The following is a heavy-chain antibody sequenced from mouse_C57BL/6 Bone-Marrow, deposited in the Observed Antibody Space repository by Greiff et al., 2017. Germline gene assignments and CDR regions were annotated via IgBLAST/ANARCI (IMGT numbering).Heavy chain of an antibody. D-gene: IGHD1-1*01. CDR2: ISSGGGYT. Sequence: EVKLVESGGDLVKPGGSLKLSCAASGFTFSSYGMSWVRQTPDKRLEWVATISSGGGYTYYPDNVKGRFTLSRDTAKNTLYLQMSSLKSEDTAMYYCARRVYGSRFAYWGQGTLVTVSA. CDR3: ARRVYGSRFAY. J-gene: IGHJ3*01. V-gene: IGHV5-6*02. CDR1: GFTFSSYG.